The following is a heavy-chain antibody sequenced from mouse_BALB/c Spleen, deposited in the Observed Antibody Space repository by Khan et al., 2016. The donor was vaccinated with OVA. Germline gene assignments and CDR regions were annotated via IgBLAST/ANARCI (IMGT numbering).Heavy chain of an antibody. J-gene: IGHJ3*01. CDR3: APVGKYYEAFAY. CDR2: IYPFNDYT. CDR1: GYTFTSYV. V-gene: IGHV1S136*01. D-gene: IGHD1-1*01. Sequence: EVQLQQSGPELVKPGASVKMSCKASGYTFTSYVMHWVKQTPGLGLEWIGNIYPFNDYTKYTEKFKGKATLTSDKSSSTPYMQLSSLTSEDSAVFYGAPVGKYYEAFAYWGQGTLVTVSA.